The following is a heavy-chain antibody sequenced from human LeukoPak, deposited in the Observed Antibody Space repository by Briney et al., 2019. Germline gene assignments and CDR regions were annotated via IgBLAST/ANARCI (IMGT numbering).Heavy chain of an antibody. CDR1: GFTISSYD. V-gene: IGHV3-48*03. J-gene: IGHJ6*03. CDR3: ARDQEMTTAPYYYYMDV. CDR2: ISSSGSTK. D-gene: IGHD5-24*01. Sequence: PGGSLRLSCAASGFTISSYDMNWVRQAPGKGLEWVSYISSSGSTKYYADSVKGRFTISRDNAKNSLYLQMNSLRAEDTAVYYCARDQEMTTAPYYYYMDVWGKGTTVTVSS.